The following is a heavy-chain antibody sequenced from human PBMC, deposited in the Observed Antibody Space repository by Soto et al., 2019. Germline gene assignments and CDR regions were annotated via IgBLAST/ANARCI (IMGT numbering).Heavy chain of an antibody. CDR1: GGTFSSYT. Sequence: QVQLVQSGAEVKKPGSSVKVSCKASGGTFSSYTISWVRQAPGQGLEWMGGIIPTFGTADYAQKFQGRVTITADESTSTGYMELSSLRSEDTALYYCARSSCGAACYYYGMDVWGQGTAVTVSS. CDR3: ARSSCGAACYYYGMDV. CDR2: IIPTFGTA. D-gene: IGHD2-21*01. J-gene: IGHJ6*02. V-gene: IGHV1-69*12.